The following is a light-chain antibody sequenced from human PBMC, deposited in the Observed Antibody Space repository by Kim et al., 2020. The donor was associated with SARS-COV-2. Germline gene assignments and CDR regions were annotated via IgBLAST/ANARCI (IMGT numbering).Light chain of an antibody. J-gene: IGLJ2*01. Sequence: QAVVTQEPSLTVSPGGTVTLTGGSSTGPVTSGHYPYWFQQKPGQAPRTLIYDTTNTHSWTPARFSGSLLGGKAALTLSGAQPEDEADYYCLLSYSGAYVVFGEGTQLTVL. CDR2: DTT. V-gene: IGLV7-46*01. CDR1: TGPVTSGHY. CDR3: LLSYSGAYVV.